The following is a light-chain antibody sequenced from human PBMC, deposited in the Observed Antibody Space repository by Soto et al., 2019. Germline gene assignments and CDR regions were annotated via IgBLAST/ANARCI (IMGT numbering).Light chain of an antibody. CDR1: SSDVGGYNY. Sequence: QPVLTQPRSVSGSPGQSVTISCTGTSSDVGGYNYVSWYQQHPGKAPKLMIYEVSNRPSRVSNRFTGSKSGNTASLTISGLQAEDEADYYCSSYTRSSTSYVFGTGTKLTVL. CDR2: EVS. CDR3: SSYTRSSTSYV. V-gene: IGLV2-14*01. J-gene: IGLJ1*01.